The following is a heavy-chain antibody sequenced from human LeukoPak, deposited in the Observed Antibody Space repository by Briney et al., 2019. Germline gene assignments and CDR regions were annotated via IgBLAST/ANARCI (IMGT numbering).Heavy chain of an antibody. Sequence: PGGSLRLSCAASGFTFSSYAMGWVRQAPGKGLEWVSAISGSGGSTYYADSVKGRFTISRDNSKNTLYLQMNSLRAEDTAVYYCARDLGYCSGGSCHNHYYFDYWGQGTLVTVSS. CDR1: GFTFSSYA. CDR2: ISGSGGST. V-gene: IGHV3-23*01. D-gene: IGHD2-15*01. J-gene: IGHJ4*02. CDR3: ARDLGYCSGGSCHNHYYFDY.